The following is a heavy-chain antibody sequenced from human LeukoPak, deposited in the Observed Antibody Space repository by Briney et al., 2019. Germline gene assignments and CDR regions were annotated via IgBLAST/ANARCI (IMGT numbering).Heavy chain of an antibody. CDR2: IYYSGST. D-gene: IGHD2-2*01. Sequence: SETLSLTCTVSGGSISSSSYYWGWIRQPPGQGLEWIGSIYYSGSTYYNPSLKSRVTISVDTSKNQFSLQLNSVTPEDTAVYYCAREGIQHWFDPWGQGTLVTVSS. CDR3: AREGIQHWFDP. CDR1: GGSISSSSYY. V-gene: IGHV4-39*07. J-gene: IGHJ5*02.